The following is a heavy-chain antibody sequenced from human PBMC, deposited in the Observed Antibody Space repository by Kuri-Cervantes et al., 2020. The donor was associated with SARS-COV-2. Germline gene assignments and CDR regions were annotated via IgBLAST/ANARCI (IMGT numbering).Heavy chain of an antibody. CDR2: IRYDGSNK. V-gene: IGHV3-30*02. Sequence: GGSLRLSCAASGFTFDDYTMHWVRQAPGKGLEWVAFIRYDGSNKYYADSVKGRFTISRDNSKNTLYLQMNSLRAEDTAVYYCARVAGDPYYFDYWGQGTLVTVSS. J-gene: IGHJ4*02. CDR3: ARVAGDPYYFDY. D-gene: IGHD7-27*01. CDR1: GFTFDDYT.